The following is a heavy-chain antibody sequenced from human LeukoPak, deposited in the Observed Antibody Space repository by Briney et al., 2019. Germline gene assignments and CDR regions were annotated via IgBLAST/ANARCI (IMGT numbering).Heavy chain of an antibody. CDR1: GGSFSGYY. D-gene: IGHD6-13*01. V-gene: IGHV4-34*01. CDR3: ARDSSSWYYFDY. CDR2: INHSGST. J-gene: IGHJ4*02. Sequence: PSETLSLTCAAYGGSFSGYYWSWIRQPPGKGLEWIGEINHSGSTNYNPSLKSRVTISVDTSKNQFSLKLSSVTAADTAVYYCARDSSSWYYFDYWGQGTLVTVSS.